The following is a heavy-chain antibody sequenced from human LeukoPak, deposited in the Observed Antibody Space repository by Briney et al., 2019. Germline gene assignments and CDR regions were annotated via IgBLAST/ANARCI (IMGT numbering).Heavy chain of an antibody. Sequence: GGSLRLSCAASGFTFSRYYMHWVRQAPRKGLVWVSRINSDESSTTYADSVKGRFTISRDNAKNTLYLQMNSLKVEDTAVYYCTRVFVGDEYSSSGYWGQGTLVTVSS. V-gene: IGHV3-74*01. CDR3: TRVFVGDEYSSSGY. J-gene: IGHJ4*02. CDR2: INSDESST. D-gene: IGHD6-13*01. CDR1: GFTFSRYY.